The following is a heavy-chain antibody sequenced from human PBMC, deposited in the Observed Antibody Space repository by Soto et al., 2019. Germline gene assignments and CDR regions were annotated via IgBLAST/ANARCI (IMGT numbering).Heavy chain of an antibody. CDR1: GYSFTSYW. V-gene: IGHV5-51*01. J-gene: IGHJ3*02. CDR2: IYPGDSDT. CDR3: ASKGYRGYDYYAFDI. Sequence: GESLKISCKGSGYSFTSYWIGWVRQMPGKGLEWMGIIYPGDSDTRYSPSFQGQVTISADKSISTAYLQWSSLKASDTAMYYCASKGYRGYDYYAFDIWGQGTMVTVSS. D-gene: IGHD5-12*01.